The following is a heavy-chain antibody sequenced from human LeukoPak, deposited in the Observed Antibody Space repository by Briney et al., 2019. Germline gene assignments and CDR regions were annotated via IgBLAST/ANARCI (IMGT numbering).Heavy chain of an antibody. V-gene: IGHV3-21*03. CDR1: GFTFSSYS. CDR3: ARVISVAGYDY. D-gene: IGHD6-19*01. Sequence: GGSLRLSCAASGFTFSSYSMNWVRQAPGKGLEWVSSISSSSSYIYYADSVKGRFTISRDNAKNSLYLQMNSLRAEDAAVYYCARVISVAGYDYWGQGTLVTVSS. CDR2: ISSSSSYI. J-gene: IGHJ4*02.